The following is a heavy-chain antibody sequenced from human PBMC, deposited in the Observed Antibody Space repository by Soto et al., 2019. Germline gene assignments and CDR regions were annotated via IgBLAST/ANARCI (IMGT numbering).Heavy chain of an antibody. CDR3: AIGDQAY. V-gene: IGHV3-72*01. J-gene: IGHJ4*02. Sequence: GVPLRLRCGASGGNFIDLDRHWVRKAPGKGLEWVGRIRNRVHSYTTDYAASVKGRFTISRDDSENSLYLQMNGLKTEDTAVYYCAIGDQAYWGQGTLVTVSS. CDR1: GGNFIDLD. CDR2: IRNRVHSYTT.